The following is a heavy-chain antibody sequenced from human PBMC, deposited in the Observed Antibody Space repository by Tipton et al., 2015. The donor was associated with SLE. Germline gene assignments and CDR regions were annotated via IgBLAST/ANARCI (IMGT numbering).Heavy chain of an antibody. V-gene: IGHV4-39*07. CDR2: IYYSGST. CDR3: ASLITIFGVVWDY. D-gene: IGHD3-3*01. J-gene: IGHJ4*02. Sequence: LRLSCTVSGGSISSSSYYWGWIRQPPGKGLEWIGSIYYSGSTYYNPSLKSRVTISVDTSKNQFSLKLSSVTAADTAVYYCASLITIFGVVWDYWGQGTLVTVSS. CDR1: GGSISSSSYY.